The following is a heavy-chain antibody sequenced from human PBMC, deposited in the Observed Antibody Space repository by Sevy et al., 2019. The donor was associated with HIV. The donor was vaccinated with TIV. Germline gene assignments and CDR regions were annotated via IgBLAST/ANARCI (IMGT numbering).Heavy chain of an antibody. V-gene: IGHV3-21*01. CDR2: ISGLSNYI. CDR1: GFTFSSYP. CDR3: ARAVPATDAFDI. D-gene: IGHD6-19*01. Sequence: GGSLRLSCAASGFTFSSYPMHWVRQAPGNGLEWVSSISGLSNYIYYADSMKGRFTISRDNAKNSLYLQMNSLRAEDTAVFYCARAVPATDAFDISGQGTLVTVSS. J-gene: IGHJ3*02.